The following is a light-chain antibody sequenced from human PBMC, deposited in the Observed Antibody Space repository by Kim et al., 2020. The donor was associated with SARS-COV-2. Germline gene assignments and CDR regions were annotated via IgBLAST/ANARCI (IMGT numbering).Light chain of an antibody. Sequence: EIVLTQSPGTLSLSPGERATLSCRASQSVSSSYLAWYQQKPGQAPSLLIYAASSRATGIPDRFSGSGSGTDFTLTISRLEPEDFAVYYCQQYGSSPQTFGQGTKVDIK. J-gene: IGKJ1*01. CDR3: QQYGSSPQT. V-gene: IGKV3-20*01. CDR2: AAS. CDR1: QSVSSSY.